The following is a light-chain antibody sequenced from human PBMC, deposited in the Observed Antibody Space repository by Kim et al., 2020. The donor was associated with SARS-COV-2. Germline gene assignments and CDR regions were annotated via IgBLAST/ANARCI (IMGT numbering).Light chain of an antibody. CDR1: QSISYY. J-gene: IGKJ2*01. CDR3: QQRSVWYT. Sequence: EIVLTQSPATLSLSPGERATLSCRASQSISYYLAWYQHKPGQAPRLLIYDASSRATGIPARFSGSGSGTDFTLTITSLEPEDFAVYYCQQRSVWYTFGQGTKLEI. CDR2: DAS. V-gene: IGKV3-11*01.